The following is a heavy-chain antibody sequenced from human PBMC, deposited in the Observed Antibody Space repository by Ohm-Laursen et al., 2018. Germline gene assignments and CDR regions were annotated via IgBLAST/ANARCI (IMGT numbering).Heavy chain of an antibody. J-gene: IGHJ6*02. CDR1: GFSHTTTGVG. Sequence: THTLTLTCTFSGFSHTTTGVGVRGIRQPPGKAPEWLALLDWNDDERYTPSLKHRLTIAKDTSKNQVVLRMTNVDPVDTATYFCVHTSAFLQWSLVDVWGQGTTVTVSS. CDR3: VHTSAFLQWSLVDV. V-gene: IGHV2-5*01. CDR2: LDWNDDE. D-gene: IGHD3-3*02.